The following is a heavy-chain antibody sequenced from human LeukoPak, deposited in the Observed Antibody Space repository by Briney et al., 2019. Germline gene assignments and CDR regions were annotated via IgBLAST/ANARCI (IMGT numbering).Heavy chain of an antibody. CDR3: ARGCSSTSCYTVDY. V-gene: IGHV4-34*01. J-gene: IGHJ4*02. Sequence: SETLSLTCAVYGGAFSGYYWRWIRQPPGKGLEWIGEINHSGSTNYNPSLKSRVTISVDTSKNQFSLKLSSVTAADTAVYYCARGCSSTSCYTVDYWGQGTLVTVSS. D-gene: IGHD2-2*02. CDR2: INHSGST. CDR1: GGAFSGYY.